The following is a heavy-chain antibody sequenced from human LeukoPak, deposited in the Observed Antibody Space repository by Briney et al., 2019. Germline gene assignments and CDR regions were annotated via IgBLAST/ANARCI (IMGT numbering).Heavy chain of an antibody. V-gene: IGHV4-38-2*02. CDR2: IYHSGST. Sequence: SETLSLTCTVSGYSISSGYYWGWIRQPPGKGLEWIGSIYHSGSTYYNPSLKSRVTISVDTSKNQSSLKLSSVTAADTAVYYCARSVGAYYYYYMDVWGKGTTVTVSS. D-gene: IGHD1-26*01. CDR1: GYSISSGYY. J-gene: IGHJ6*03. CDR3: ARSVGAYYYYYMDV.